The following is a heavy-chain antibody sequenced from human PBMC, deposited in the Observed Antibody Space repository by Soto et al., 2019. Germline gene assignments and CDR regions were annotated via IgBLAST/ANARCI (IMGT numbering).Heavy chain of an antibody. D-gene: IGHD2-15*01. CDR2: MNPNSGNT. V-gene: IGHV1-8*01. CDR3: ARGHRRLGYCSGGSCYREEYWFDP. J-gene: IGHJ5*02. CDR1: GYTFTSYD. Sequence: ASVKVSCKASGYTFTSYDINWVRQATGQGLEWVGWMNPNSGNTGYAQKFQGRVTMTRNTSISTAYMELSSLRSEDTAVYYCARGHRRLGYCSGGSCYREEYWFDPWGQGTLVTVSS.